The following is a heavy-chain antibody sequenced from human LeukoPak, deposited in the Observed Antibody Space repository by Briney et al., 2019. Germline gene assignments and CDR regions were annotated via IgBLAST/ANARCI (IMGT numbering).Heavy chain of an antibody. V-gene: IGHV3-48*03. D-gene: IGHD2-15*01. Sequence: PVGSLRLSCAASGFTFSSYEMNWVRQAPGKGLEWVSYISSSGSTIYYADSVKGRFTISRDNAKNSLYLQMNSLRAEDTAVYYCARAARLKDDYWGQGTLVTVSS. CDR1: GFTFSSYE. J-gene: IGHJ4*02. CDR2: ISSSGSTI. CDR3: ARAARLKDDY.